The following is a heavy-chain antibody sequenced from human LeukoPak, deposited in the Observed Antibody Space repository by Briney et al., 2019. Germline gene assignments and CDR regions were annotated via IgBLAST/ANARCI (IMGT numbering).Heavy chain of an antibody. CDR3: ARVGAYYYDSSGYPSESWFDP. Sequence: PSQTLSLTCAVSGGSISSGGYSWSWIRQPPGKGLEWIGDIYHSESTYYNPSLKSRVTISVDRSKNQFSLKLSSVTAADTAVYYCARVGAYYYDSSGYPSESWFDPWGQGTLVTVSS. J-gene: IGHJ5*02. CDR2: IYHSEST. V-gene: IGHV4-30-2*01. CDR1: GGSISSGGYS. D-gene: IGHD3-22*01.